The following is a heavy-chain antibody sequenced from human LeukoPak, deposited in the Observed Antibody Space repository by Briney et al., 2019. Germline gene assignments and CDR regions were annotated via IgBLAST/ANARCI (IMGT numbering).Heavy chain of an antibody. CDR1: GFTFSSYG. Sequence: GGSLRLSCVASGFTFSSYGMHWVRQAPGKGLEWVAVIWYDGSNKYYADSVKGRFTISRDNSKNTLYLQMNSLRAEDTAVYYCARGGGYCSSTSCYYDYWGQGTLVTVSS. D-gene: IGHD2-2*01. CDR3: ARGGGYCSSTSCYYDY. CDR2: IWYDGSNK. J-gene: IGHJ4*02. V-gene: IGHV3-33*01.